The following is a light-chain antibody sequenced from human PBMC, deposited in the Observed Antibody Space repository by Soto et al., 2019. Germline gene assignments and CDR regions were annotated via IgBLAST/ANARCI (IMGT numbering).Light chain of an antibody. CDR2: GAS. CDR1: QSLSSSY. J-gene: IGKJ5*01. Sequence: EMVLTQSPGTLSSSPGERATLSCRASQSLSSSYLAWYQQKPGQAPRLLIYGASRRATGIRDRFSGSESGTDLNLTISRLEPEDFAVYYCQEYGNRPITFGQGTRLEIK. CDR3: QEYGNRPIT. V-gene: IGKV3-20*01.